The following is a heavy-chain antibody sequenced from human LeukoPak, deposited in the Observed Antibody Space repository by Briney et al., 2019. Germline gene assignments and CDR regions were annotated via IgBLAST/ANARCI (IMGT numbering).Heavy chain of an antibody. CDR1: GGSFSGYY. Sequence: SETLSLTCAVYGGSFSGYYWSWIRQPPGKGLEWIGEINHSGSTNYNPSLKSRVTISVDTSKNQFSLKLSSVTAADTAVYYCARVSAIAAAGRTDDYWYFGLWGRGTLVTVSS. CDR2: INHSGST. V-gene: IGHV4-34*01. D-gene: IGHD6-13*01. J-gene: IGHJ2*01. CDR3: ARVSAIAAAGRTDDYWYFGL.